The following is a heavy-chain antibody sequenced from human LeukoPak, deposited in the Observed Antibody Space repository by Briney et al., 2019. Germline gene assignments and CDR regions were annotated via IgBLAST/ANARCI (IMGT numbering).Heavy chain of an antibody. CDR1: GYTFTSYG. CDR2: ISAYNGNT. J-gene: IGHJ6*03. D-gene: IGHD3-10*01. Sequence: ASVKVSCKASGYTFTSYGISGVRQAPGQGLEWRGWISAYNGNTNYAQKLQGRVTMTTDTSTSTAYMALRSLRSDDTAVYYCARDSDDYSGSGSYYNYYMDVWGKGTTVTVSS. V-gene: IGHV1-18*01. CDR3: ARDSDDYSGSGSYYNYYMDV.